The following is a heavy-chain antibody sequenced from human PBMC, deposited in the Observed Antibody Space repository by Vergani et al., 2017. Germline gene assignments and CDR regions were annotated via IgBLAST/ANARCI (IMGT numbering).Heavy chain of an antibody. Sequence: QVQLVESGGSGGPPGGFLGISWARAGFPFRCYCMPLVRHAPGKGLEWVAVIWYEGRNKYYADAVKGRFTISRDNSKNTLYLQMNSLRAEDTAVYYCARDVGYDILTGIDVWGQGTTVTVSS. CDR3: ARDVGYDILTGIDV. D-gene: IGHD3-9*01. V-gene: IGHV3-33*01. CDR1: GFPFRCYC. J-gene: IGHJ6*02. CDR2: IWYEGRNK.